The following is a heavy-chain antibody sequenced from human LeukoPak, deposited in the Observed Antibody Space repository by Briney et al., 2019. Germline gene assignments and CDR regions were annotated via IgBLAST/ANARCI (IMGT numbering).Heavy chain of an antibody. Sequence: PGRSLRLSCAASGFTFSSYGMHWVRQAPGKGLEWVAVISYDGSNKYYADSVKGRFTISRDNSKNTLYLQMNSLRAEDTAVYYCATNYDSSGGGMDVWGQGTTVIVSS. J-gene: IGHJ6*02. CDR1: GFTFSSYG. V-gene: IGHV3-30*03. D-gene: IGHD3-22*01. CDR2: ISYDGSNK. CDR3: ATNYDSSGGGMDV.